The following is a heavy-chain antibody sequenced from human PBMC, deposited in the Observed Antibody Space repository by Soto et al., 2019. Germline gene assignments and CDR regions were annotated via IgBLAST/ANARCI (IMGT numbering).Heavy chain of an antibody. V-gene: IGHV3-23*01. CDR3: AKEPVGPDWYFDL. J-gene: IGHJ2*01. CDR1: GFTFRGYA. Sequence: DVQLLESGGGLVQPGGSLRLSCAASGFTFRGYAMSGVRQAPGKGLEWVSGISGSGISTHYADSVKGRFTVSRDNSKNTLYLQMNSLRAEDTAVYNCAKEPVGPDWYFDLWGRGTLVTVSS. CDR2: ISGSGIST.